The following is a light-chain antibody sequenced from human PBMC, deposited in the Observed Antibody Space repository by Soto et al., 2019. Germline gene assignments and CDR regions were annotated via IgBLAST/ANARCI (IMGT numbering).Light chain of an antibody. CDR2: DVS. Sequence: QSALTQPASVSGYPGQSITISCTGTSSDVGGYNYVSWYQHHPGKAPKLMSYDVSNRPSGVSNRFSGSKSGNTASLIISGLQAEDEADYYCSSYTSSSTLSTYVFGTGTKLTVL. CDR1: SSDVGGYNY. CDR3: SSYTSSSTLSTYV. J-gene: IGLJ1*01. V-gene: IGLV2-14*03.